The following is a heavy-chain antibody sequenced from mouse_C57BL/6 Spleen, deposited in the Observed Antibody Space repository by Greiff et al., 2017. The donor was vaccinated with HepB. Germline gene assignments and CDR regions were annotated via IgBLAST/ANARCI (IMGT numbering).Heavy chain of an antibody. Sequence: VQLQQSGAELVKPGASVKLSCTASGFNIKDYYMHWVKQRTEKGLEWIGRSDPEDGETKYAPQFQGKATITADTSSNTAYLQLSSLTSEDTAVYYCAARNYGFAYWGRGTLVTVTA. V-gene: IGHV14-2*01. CDR3: AARNYGFAY. J-gene: IGHJ3*01. CDR1: GFNIKDYY. CDR2: SDPEDGET. D-gene: IGHD2-5*01.